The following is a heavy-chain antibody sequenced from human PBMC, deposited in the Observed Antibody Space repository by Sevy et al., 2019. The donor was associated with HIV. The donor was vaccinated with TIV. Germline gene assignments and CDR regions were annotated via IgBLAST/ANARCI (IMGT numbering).Heavy chain of an antibody. Sequence: ASVKVSCKASGGTFSSYAISWVRQAPGQGLEWMGGIIPIFGTANYAQKFQGRVTITADESTSTAYMELSSLRSEDTAVYYCARGAYSNYVVYYGMHVWGQGTTVTVSS. CDR1: GGTFSSYA. V-gene: IGHV1-69*13. CDR3: ARGAYSNYVVYYGMHV. J-gene: IGHJ6*02. CDR2: IIPIFGTA. D-gene: IGHD4-4*01.